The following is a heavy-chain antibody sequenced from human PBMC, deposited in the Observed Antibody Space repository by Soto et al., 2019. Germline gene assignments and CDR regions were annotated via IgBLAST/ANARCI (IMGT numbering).Heavy chain of an antibody. D-gene: IGHD6-6*01. CDR2: ISGSGGST. V-gene: IGHV3-23*01. Sequence: GESLRLSCAASGFTFSSYAMSWVRQAPGKGLEWVSAISGSGGSTYYADSVKGRFTISRDNSKNTLYLQMNSLRAEDTAVYYCARDALAARGAFDISGQGTMVTVSS. J-gene: IGHJ3*02. CDR3: ARDALAARGAFDI. CDR1: GFTFSSYA.